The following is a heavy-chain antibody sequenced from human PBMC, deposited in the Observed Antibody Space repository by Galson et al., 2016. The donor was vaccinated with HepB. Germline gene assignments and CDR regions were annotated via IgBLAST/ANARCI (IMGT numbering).Heavy chain of an antibody. CDR1: GGSISSYY. V-gene: IGHV4-59*01. J-gene: IGHJ6*04. Sequence: SETLSLTCTVSGGSISSYYWSWIRQPPGKGLEWIGSIYYSGTTNYNPSLKSRVTMSVDTSKNQFSLKVSSVTAADTAAYYCARDPILTGGMDVWGKGTTVTVSS. CDR2: IYYSGTT. CDR3: ARDPILTGGMDV. D-gene: IGHD2-8*02.